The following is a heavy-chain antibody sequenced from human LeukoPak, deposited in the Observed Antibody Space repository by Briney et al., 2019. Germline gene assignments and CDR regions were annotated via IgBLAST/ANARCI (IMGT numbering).Heavy chain of an antibody. J-gene: IGHJ6*03. CDR3: AKNIAAADSSGYYYYYMDV. CDR1: GFTFSNYG. V-gene: IGHV3-30*02. Sequence: GSLRLSCAASGFTFSNYGMHWVRQTPGNGLEGVAFIRYDGSNKYYADSVKGRFTIFRDNSKNTLYLQMNSLRAEDTAVYYCAKNIAAADSSGYYYYYMDVWGKGTTVTVSS. CDR2: IRYDGSNK. D-gene: IGHD6-13*01.